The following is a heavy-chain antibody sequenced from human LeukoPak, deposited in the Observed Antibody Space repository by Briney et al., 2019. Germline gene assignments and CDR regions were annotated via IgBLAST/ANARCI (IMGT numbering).Heavy chain of an antibody. CDR2: IYHSGST. CDR3: ARDLSRWLQSYYFDY. V-gene: IGHV4-38-2*02. Sequence: PSETLSLTCTVSGYSISSGYYWGWIRQPPGKGLEWIGSIYHSGSTYYNPSLKSRVTISVDTSKNQFSLKLSSVTAADTAVYYCARDLSRWLQSYYFDYWGQGTLVTVSS. J-gene: IGHJ4*02. D-gene: IGHD5-24*01. CDR1: GYSISSGYY.